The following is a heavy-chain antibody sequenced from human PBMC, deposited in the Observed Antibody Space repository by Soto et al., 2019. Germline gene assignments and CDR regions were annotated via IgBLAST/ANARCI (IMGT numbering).Heavy chain of an antibody. J-gene: IGHJ3*02. V-gene: IGHV3-7*01. CDR3: SGGWVGYAFDI. CDR1: EFTFSSYW. D-gene: IGHD1-26*01. CDR2: IKEDGSEK. Sequence: PGGSLRLSCAASEFTFSSYWMSWVRQTPEKGLEWVANIKEDGSEKYYVDSVKGRFTISRDNAKNSLYLQMNSLRAEDTAVYYCSGGWVGYAFDIWGQGTKVTVSS.